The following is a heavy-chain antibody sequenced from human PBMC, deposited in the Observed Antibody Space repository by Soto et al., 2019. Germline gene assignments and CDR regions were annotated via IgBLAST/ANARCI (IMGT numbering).Heavy chain of an antibody. CDR2: IWYDGSNK. Sequence: QVQLVESGGGVVQPGRSLRLSCAASGFTFSSYGMHWVRQAPGKGLEWVAVIWYDGSNKYYADSVKGRFTISRDNSKNTLYLQMNSLRAEDTAVYYCTTDTPRYSSSKAKYYYYMDVWGKGTTVTVSS. J-gene: IGHJ6*03. V-gene: IGHV3-33*01. CDR3: TTDTPRYSSSKAKYYYYMDV. CDR1: GFTFSSYG. D-gene: IGHD6-6*01.